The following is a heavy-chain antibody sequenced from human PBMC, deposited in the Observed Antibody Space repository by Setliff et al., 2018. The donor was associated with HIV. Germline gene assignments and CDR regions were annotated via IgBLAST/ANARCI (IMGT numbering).Heavy chain of an antibody. CDR1: GGSFSGYY. V-gene: IGHV4-34*01. CDR2: INHSGST. D-gene: IGHD3-10*01. CDR3: ARIPRDGSGLSYNYYYYMDV. J-gene: IGHJ6*03. Sequence: PSETLSLTCAVYGGSFSGYYWSWIRQPPGKGLEWIGEINHSGSTNYNLSLKSRVTISVDTSKNQFSLKLSSVTAADTAVYYCARIPRDGSGLSYNYYYYMDVWGKGTTVTVSS.